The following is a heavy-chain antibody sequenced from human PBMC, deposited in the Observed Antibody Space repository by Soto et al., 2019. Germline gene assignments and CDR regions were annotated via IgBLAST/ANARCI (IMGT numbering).Heavy chain of an antibody. CDR2: ISYDGSNK. CDR3: AKDYSGSYRWFDP. D-gene: IGHD1-26*01. J-gene: IGHJ5*02. Sequence: PGGSLRLSCAASGFTFSSYGMHWVRQAPGKGLEWVAVISYDGSNKYYADSVKGRFTVSRDNSKNTLYLQMNSLRAEDTAVYYCAKDYSGSYRWFDPWGQGTLVTVSS. V-gene: IGHV3-30*18. CDR1: GFTFSSYG.